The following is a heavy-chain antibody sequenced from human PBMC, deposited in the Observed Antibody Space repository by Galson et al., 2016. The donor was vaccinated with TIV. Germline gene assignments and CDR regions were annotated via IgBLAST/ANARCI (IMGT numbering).Heavy chain of an antibody. V-gene: IGHV5-51*03. CDR2: IYPGDSDT. CDR1: GYSFTTHW. Sequence: QSGAEVKQSGESLKISCKASGYSFTTHWIGWVRQMPGKGLEWMGIIYPGDSDTRYNPSFQGQVTISADKSISTAYLQWSALRASDTAMYYCARSPADPQYSYYYVDVWGKGTTVTVSS. CDR3: ARSPADPQYSYYYVDV. J-gene: IGHJ6*03.